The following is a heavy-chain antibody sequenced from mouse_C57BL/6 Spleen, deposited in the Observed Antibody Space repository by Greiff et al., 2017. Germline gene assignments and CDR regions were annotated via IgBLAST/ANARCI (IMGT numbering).Heavy chain of an antibody. CDR2: IYPRSGNT. J-gene: IGHJ2*01. Sequence: QVQLQQSGAELARPGASVKLSCKASGYTFTSYGISWVKQRTGQGLEWIGEIYPRSGNTYYNEKFKGKATLTADKSSSTAYMALRSLTSEDSAVYFCARNYGSSYPYFDYWGQGATLTVSS. CDR3: ARNYGSSYPYFDY. D-gene: IGHD1-1*01. V-gene: IGHV1-81*01. CDR1: GYTFTSYG.